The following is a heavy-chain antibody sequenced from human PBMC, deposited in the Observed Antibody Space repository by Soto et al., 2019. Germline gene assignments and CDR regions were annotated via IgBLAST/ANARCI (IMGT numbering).Heavy chain of an antibody. V-gene: IGHV4-34*02. CDR1: GGSFNDYY. D-gene: IGHD2-2*01. CDR2: IHHSGST. Sequence: QVQLQQWGAGLLKPSETLSLTCAVYGGSFNDYYWTWIRQSPGKGLEWIGEIHHSGSTDYNPSLKSRVTMSVDTSQSQFSLNLTSVTAADTAVYYCARGIGYCSSINCYSSRRLRFDSWGQGTLVTVSS. CDR3: ARGIGYCSSINCYSSRRLRFDS. J-gene: IGHJ4*02.